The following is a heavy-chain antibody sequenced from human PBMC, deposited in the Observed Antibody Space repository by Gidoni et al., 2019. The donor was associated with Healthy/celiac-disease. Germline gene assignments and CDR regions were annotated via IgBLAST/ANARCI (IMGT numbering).Heavy chain of an antibody. V-gene: IGHV1-3*01. CDR3: ARGYCSSTSCPLFDY. CDR2: INAGNGNT. D-gene: IGHD2-2*01. Sequence: QVQLVQSGAEVKTPGASVKVSCKASGYTFTSYAMHWVRQAPGQRLEWMGWINAGNGNTKYSQKFQGRVTITRDTSASTAYMELSSLRSEDTAVYYCARGYCSSTSCPLFDYWGQGTLVTVSS. J-gene: IGHJ4*02. CDR1: GYTFTSYA.